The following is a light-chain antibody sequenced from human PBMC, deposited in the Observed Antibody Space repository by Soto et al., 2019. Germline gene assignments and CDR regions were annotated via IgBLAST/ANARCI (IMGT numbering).Light chain of an antibody. J-gene: IGLJ2*01. Sequence: QTVVTQEPSLTVSPGGTVTLTCGSNTGAVTTGHYPYWFQQKPGQAPRTLIYDTNNKHSWTPARFSGSLLGGKAALTLSGAQPEDEAVYYCLLSYRGVGVFGGGTKVTVL. V-gene: IGLV7-46*01. CDR1: TGAVTTGHY. CDR3: LLSYRGVGV. CDR2: DTN.